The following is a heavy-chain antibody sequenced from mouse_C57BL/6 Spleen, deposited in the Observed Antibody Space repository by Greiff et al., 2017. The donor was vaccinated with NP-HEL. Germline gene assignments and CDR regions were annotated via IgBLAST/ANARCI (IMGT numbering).Heavy chain of an antibody. V-gene: IGHV1-19*01. Sequence: EVQLQQSGPVLVKPGASVKMSCKASGYTFTDYYMNWVKQSHGKSLEWIGVINPYNGGTSYNQKFKGKATLTVDKSSSTAYMELNSLTSEDSAVYYCARHDGYYAMDYWGQGTSVTVSS. J-gene: IGHJ4*01. CDR3: ARHDGYYAMDY. CDR2: INPYNGGT. D-gene: IGHD2-3*01. CDR1: GYTFTDYY.